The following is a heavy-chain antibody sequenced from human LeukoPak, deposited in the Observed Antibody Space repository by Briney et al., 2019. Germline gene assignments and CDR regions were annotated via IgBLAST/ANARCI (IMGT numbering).Heavy chain of an antibody. D-gene: IGHD6-13*01. CDR3: ERDKAAGPYYYDY. Sequence: ASVKVSCKASGYTFTSYGVSWVRQAPGQGLEWMGWISAYNGNTNSAQKFQGRVTMTTDTSTSTAYMELRSLRSDDTALYYCERDKAAGPYYYDYWGQGTLVTVPS. J-gene: IGHJ4*02. CDR1: GYTFTSYG. V-gene: IGHV1-18*01. CDR2: ISAYNGNT.